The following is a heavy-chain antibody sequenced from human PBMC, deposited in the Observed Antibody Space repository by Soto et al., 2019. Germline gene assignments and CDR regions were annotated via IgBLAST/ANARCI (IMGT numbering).Heavy chain of an antibody. D-gene: IGHD4-17*01. CDR2: MNPNSGNT. V-gene: IGHV1-8*01. J-gene: IGHJ4*02. CDR3: ARVGHYEEFDY. CDR1: GYTCTSYD. Sequence: ASVKVSCNASGYTCTSYDVNWVRQATGQGLEWMGWMNPNSGNTGYAQKFQGRVTMTRNTSISTAYMELSSLRSEDTAVYYCARVGHYEEFDYWGQGTLVTVSS.